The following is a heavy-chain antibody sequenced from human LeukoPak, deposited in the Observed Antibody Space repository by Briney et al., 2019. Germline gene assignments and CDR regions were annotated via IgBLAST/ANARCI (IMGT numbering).Heavy chain of an antibody. D-gene: IGHD6-13*01. CDR2: IDPSDSYT. Sequence: GESLKISCKGSGYSFTSYWISWVRQMPGKGLEWMGRIDPSDSYTNYSPSFQGHVTISADKSISIAYLQWSSLKASDTAMYYCARLPIAAAGDLEYFQHWGQGTLVTVSS. V-gene: IGHV5-10-1*01. CDR3: ARLPIAAAGDLEYFQH. CDR1: GYSFTSYW. J-gene: IGHJ1*01.